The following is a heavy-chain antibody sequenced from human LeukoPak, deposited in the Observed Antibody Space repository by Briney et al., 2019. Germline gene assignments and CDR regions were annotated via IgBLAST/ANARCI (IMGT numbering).Heavy chain of an antibody. CDR1: GFTFSSYG. CDR3: AKSTVTTSFDY. V-gene: IGHV3-30*02. J-gene: IGHJ4*02. CDR2: IWYDGSNK. Sequence: GGSLRLSRAASGFTFSSYGMHWVRQAPGKGLEWVAVIWYDGSNKYYADSVKGRFTISRDNSKNTLYLQMNSLRAEDTAVYYCAKSTVTTSFDYWGQGTLVTVSS. D-gene: IGHD4-11*01.